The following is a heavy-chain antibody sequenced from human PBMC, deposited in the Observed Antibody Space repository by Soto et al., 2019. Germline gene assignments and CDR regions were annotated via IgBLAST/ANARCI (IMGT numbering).Heavy chain of an antibody. CDR3: STFSSGFYGMDV. D-gene: IGHD6-19*01. V-gene: IGHV4-39*01. J-gene: IGHJ6*02. Sequence: QLQLQESGPGLVKPSETLSLTCAVSGGSISSSSYYWDWIRQPPGKGLEWIGSIYYTGGTYYNPSLESRVTISADTSKNQFALTFSSVTAADGAVYYCSTFSSGFYGMDVWGQGTTVTVSS. CDR2: IYYTGGT. CDR1: GGSISSSSYY.